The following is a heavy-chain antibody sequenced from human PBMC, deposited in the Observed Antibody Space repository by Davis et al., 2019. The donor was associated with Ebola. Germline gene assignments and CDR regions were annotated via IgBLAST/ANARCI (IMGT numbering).Heavy chain of an antibody. D-gene: IGHD2-15*01. V-gene: IGHV1-2*06. J-gene: IGHJ4*02. CDR2: INPNSGGT. Sequence: ASVTVSCQASGYTFTGYYMHWVRQAPGQGLEWMGRINPNSGGTNYAQKFQGRVTMTRDTSISTAYMELSRLRSDDTAVYYCARDLYCSGGSCYGLDYWGQGTLVTVSS. CDR3: ARDLYCSGGSCYGLDY. CDR1: GYTFTGYY.